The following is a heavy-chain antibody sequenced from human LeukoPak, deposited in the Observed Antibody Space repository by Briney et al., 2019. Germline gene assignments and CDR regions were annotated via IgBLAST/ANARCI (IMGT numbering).Heavy chain of an antibody. Sequence: GGSLRLSYAASGFTFSSYAMSWVRQAPGKGPGWVSTISMDGGRAYCADSMKGRFTVSRDTSKNTLHRQMDSLRAEDTDEYYCARKGIGSSRYQNMDVWGKGTTVTVSS. CDR1: GFTFSSYA. J-gene: IGHJ6*03. CDR2: ISMDGGRA. V-gene: IGHV3-23*01. D-gene: IGHD6-25*01. CDR3: ARKGIGSSRYQNMDV.